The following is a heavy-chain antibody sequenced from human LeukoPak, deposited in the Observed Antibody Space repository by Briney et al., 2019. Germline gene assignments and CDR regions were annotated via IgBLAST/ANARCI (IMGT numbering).Heavy chain of an antibody. V-gene: IGHV1-3*01. D-gene: IGHD2-15*01. Sequence: ASVKVSCKASGYTFTSYTIHWVRQAPGQRLEWMGWINAGNGNTRYSQKFQGRVTITRDTSAGTAYMELSSLRSEDTAVYYCARDSAGAFDIWGQGTMVTVSS. CDR3: ARDSAGAFDI. CDR2: INAGNGNT. CDR1: GYTFTSYT. J-gene: IGHJ3*02.